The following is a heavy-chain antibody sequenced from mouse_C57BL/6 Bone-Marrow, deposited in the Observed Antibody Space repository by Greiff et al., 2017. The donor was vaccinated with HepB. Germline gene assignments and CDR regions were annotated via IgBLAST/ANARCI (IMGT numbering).Heavy chain of an antibody. D-gene: IGHD1-1*01. J-gene: IGHJ2*01. Sequence: QVQLQQSGAELARPGASVKLSCKASGYTFTSYGISWVKQRTGQGLEWIGEIYPRSGNTYYNEKFKGKATLTADKSSSTAYMELRSPTSEDSAVYFCAREIPYYYGSSYENYWGQGTTLTVSS. CDR1: GYTFTSYG. CDR2: IYPRSGNT. V-gene: IGHV1-81*01. CDR3: AREIPYYYGSSYENY.